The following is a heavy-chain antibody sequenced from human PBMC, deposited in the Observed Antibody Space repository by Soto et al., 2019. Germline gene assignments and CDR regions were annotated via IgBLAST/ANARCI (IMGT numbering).Heavy chain of an antibody. CDR3: ARGSNDWRGIDY. J-gene: IGHJ4*02. CDR1: GFSFSSYW. CDR2: IKGDGSRT. V-gene: IGHV3-74*01. D-gene: IGHD3-9*01. Sequence: GGSLRLSCAASGFSFSSYWMHWVRQAPGKGLVWVSVIKGDGSRTDHADSVKGRFTISRDNAKNMMYLEMSSLRVEDTAVYYCARGSNDWRGIDYWGQGTLVTVSS.